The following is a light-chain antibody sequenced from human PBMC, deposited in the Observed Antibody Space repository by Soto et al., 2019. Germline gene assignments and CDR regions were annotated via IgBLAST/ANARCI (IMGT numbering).Light chain of an antibody. V-gene: IGKV3-11*01. CDR1: QSVSSS. CDR2: DAS. CDR3: QQRSDWPIT. Sequence: EIVLTQSPATLSLSPGERATLSCRASQSVSSSLAWYQQKPGQAPRLLIYDASIRATDIPARFGGSGSGTDFTLTVSSLEPEDFAVYYCQQRSDWPITFGQGTRLEIK. J-gene: IGKJ5*01.